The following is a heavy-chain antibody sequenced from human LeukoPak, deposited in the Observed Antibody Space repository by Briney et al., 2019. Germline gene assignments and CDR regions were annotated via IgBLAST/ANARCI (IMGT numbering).Heavy chain of an antibody. CDR1: GFSFRDFD. CDR2: IRSDGTNK. Sequence: GGSLRLSCVASGFSFRDFDMYWVRQAPGEGLEWVASIRSDGTNKYYADSVKGPFTISRDNSQNTLFLQMNNLKTEDTAMYYCAKKRGRAVVEREIDYWGQGTLVTVSS. V-gene: IGHV3-30*02. D-gene: IGHD6-19*01. CDR3: AKKRGRAVVEREIDY. J-gene: IGHJ4*02.